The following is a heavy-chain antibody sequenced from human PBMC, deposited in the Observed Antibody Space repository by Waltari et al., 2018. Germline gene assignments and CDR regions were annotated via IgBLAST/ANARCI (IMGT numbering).Heavy chain of an antibody. V-gene: IGHV3-30*18. Sequence: QVQLVESGGGVVQPGRSLRLSCAASGFTFSSYGMHWVRQAPGKGLEWVAVISYDGSNKYYADSVKGRFTISRDNSKNTLYLQMNSLRAEDTAVYYCAKGGDYGDHNWFDPWGQGTLVTVSS. J-gene: IGHJ5*02. CDR3: AKGGDYGDHNWFDP. D-gene: IGHD4-17*01. CDR2: ISYDGSNK. CDR1: GFTFSSYG.